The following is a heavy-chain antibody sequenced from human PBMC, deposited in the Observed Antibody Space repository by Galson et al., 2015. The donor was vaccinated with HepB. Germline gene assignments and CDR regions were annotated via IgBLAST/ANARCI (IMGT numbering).Heavy chain of an antibody. CDR3: ARDIAAAGKGGY. V-gene: IGHV3-7*01. CDR1: GFTFSNYW. CDR2: IKQDGSEK. D-gene: IGHD6-13*01. J-gene: IGHJ4*02. Sequence: SLRLSCAASGFTFSNYWMSWVRQAPGKGLEWVANIKQDGSEKYYVDSVKGRFTISRDNAKNSLYLQMNSLRAEDTAVFYCARDIAAAGKGGYWGQGTLVTVSS.